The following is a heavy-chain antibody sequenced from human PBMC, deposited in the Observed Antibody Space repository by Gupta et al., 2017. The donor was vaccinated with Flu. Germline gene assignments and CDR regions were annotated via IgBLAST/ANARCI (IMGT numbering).Heavy chain of an antibody. CDR2: ISSSGTYR. CDR3: ARDFFGNYATDY. V-gene: IGHV3-21*01. Sequence: EVQLVESGGGLVKPGGSLRLSCAASGFPFSTYSMNWVRQAPGKGLEWVSSISSSGTYRYDADSVKGRFVISRDNAKNCLDLQMNNLRVEDTAVYYCARDFFGNYATDYWGRGTLVTVSS. J-gene: IGHJ4*02. CDR1: GFPFSTYS. D-gene: IGHD2-2*01.